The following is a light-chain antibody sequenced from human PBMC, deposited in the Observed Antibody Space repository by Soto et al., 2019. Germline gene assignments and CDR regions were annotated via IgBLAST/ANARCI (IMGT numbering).Light chain of an antibody. J-gene: IGKJ1*01. Sequence: EVVSTQSPASLSVSPGERATLSCRASQSVTTNLAWYQQKPGQAPRLLIYGTSNRAAGVPARYSGSRSGTDFTLTISSLKSEDFAVYYCQQYNKWPSTVGQGTKGDIK. V-gene: IGKV3-15*01. CDR3: QQYNKWPST. CDR2: GTS. CDR1: QSVTTN.